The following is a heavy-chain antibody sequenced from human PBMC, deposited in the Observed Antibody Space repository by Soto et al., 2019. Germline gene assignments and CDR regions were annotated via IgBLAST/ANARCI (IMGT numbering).Heavy chain of an antibody. CDR3: AREPREAVAGSSYGMDV. D-gene: IGHD6-19*01. CDR1: GGTFSSYA. CDR2: IIPIFGTA. V-gene: IGHV1-69*13. J-gene: IGHJ6*02. Sequence: PSVKVSCKASGGTFSSYAISWVRQAPGQGLEWMGGIIPIFGTANYAQKFQGRVTITADESTSTAYMELSSLRSEDTAVYYCAREPREAVAGSSYGMDVWGQGTTVTVSS.